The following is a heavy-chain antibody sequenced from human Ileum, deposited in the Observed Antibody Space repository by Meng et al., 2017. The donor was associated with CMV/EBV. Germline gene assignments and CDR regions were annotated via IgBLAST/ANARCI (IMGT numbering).Heavy chain of an antibody. CDR1: GYTFTGYY. Sequence: QVQLVQSGAGWKKLGALLQVSCKASGYTFTGYYLHWVRQVPGQGLEWMGWINPKSGGTKFAQNFQGRVSMTRDTSINTAFMELHNLKSDDTAIYYCARENWVYDLWGQGTLVTVSS. CDR2: INPKSGGT. D-gene: IGHD2/OR15-2a*01. CDR3: ARENWVYDL. J-gene: IGHJ5*02. V-gene: IGHV1-2*02.